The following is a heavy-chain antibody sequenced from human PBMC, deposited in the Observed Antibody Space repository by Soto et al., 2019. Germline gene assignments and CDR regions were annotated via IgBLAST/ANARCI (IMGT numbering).Heavy chain of an antibody. CDR2: ISYDGSNK. CDR3: AKDLRSYGVYYYGTDV. CDR1: GFTFSSYG. V-gene: IGHV3-30*18. Sequence: GGSLRLSCAASGFTFSSYGMHWVRQAPGKGLEWVAVISYDGSNKYYADSVKGRFTISRDNSKNTLYLQMNSLRAEDTAVYYCAKDLRSYGVYYYGTDVWGQGTTVTVSS. J-gene: IGHJ6*02. D-gene: IGHD1-26*01.